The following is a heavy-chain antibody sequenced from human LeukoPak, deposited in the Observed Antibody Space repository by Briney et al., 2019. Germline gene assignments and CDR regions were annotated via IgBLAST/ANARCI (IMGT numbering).Heavy chain of an antibody. J-gene: IGHJ6*03. V-gene: IGHV4-59*01. Sequence: SETLSLTSTVSGGSISSYYWSWIRQPPGKGLEWIGYIYYSGSTNYNPSLKSRVTISVDTSKNQFSLKLSSVTAADTAVYYCARVPCSSTSCYHYYYYMDAWGKGTTVTVSS. D-gene: IGHD2-2*01. CDR3: ARVPCSSTSCYHYYYYMDA. CDR2: IYYSGST. CDR1: GGSISSYY.